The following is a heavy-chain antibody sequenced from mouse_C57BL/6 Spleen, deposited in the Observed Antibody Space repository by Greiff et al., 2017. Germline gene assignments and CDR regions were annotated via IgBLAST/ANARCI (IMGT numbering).Heavy chain of an antibody. V-gene: IGHV1-61*01. J-gene: IGHJ4*01. CDR2: LYPSDSET. CDR3: ARRRDYYYAMDY. D-gene: IGHD3-3*01. Sequence: QVQLQQPGAELVRPGSSVKLSCKASGYTFTSYWMDWVKQRPGQGLEWIGNLYPSDSETHYNQKFKDKATLTVDKSSSTAYMQLSSLTSEDSAVXYCARRRDYYYAMDYWGQGTSVTVSS. CDR1: GYTFTSYW.